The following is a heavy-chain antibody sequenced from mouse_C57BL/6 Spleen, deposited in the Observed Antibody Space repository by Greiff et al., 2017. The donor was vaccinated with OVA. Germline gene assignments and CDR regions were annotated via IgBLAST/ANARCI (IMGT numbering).Heavy chain of an antibody. CDR1: GFSLTSYA. CDR2: IWTGGGT. Sequence: VHLVESGPGLVAPSQSLSITCTVSGFSLTSYAISWVRQPPGKGLEWLGVIWTGGGTNYNSALKSRLSISKDNSKSQVFLKMNSLQTDDTARYYCAVHYYGSSSAWFAYWGQGTLVTVSA. V-gene: IGHV2-9-1*01. CDR3: AVHYYGSSSAWFAY. D-gene: IGHD1-1*01. J-gene: IGHJ3*01.